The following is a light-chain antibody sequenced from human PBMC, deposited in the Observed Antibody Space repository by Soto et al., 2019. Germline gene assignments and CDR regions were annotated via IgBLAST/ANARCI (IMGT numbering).Light chain of an antibody. V-gene: IGLV2-14*03. CDR2: DVS. J-gene: IGLJ1*01. CDR3: NSYTSSTAFYV. Sequence: QSALTQPASVSGSPGQSIAISCTGVRTDVADGYDYVSWYQQHPGQAPQLIIYDVSNRPSVVSDRFSGSKSGNTASLTISGLHAEDEDEYYCNSYTSSTAFYVFGTGTKVTVL. CDR1: RTDVADGYDY.